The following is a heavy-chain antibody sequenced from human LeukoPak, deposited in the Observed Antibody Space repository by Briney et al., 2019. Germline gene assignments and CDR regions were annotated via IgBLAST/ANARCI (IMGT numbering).Heavy chain of an antibody. Sequence: SETLSLNSTVSGGSISSYYWIWIRQPPGKGLKWIVYIYYSGSTNYNHSLKSRVTISVDTSKNQFSLKLSSVTAADTVVYYCAGGYSDGKKDYWGEGTLVTISS. CDR3: AGGYSDGKKDY. CDR2: IYYSGST. J-gene: IGHJ4*02. CDR1: GGSISSYY. V-gene: IGHV4-59*01. D-gene: IGHD5-18*01.